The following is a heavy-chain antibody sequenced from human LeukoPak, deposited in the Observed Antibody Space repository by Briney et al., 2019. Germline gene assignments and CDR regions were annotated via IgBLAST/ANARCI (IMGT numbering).Heavy chain of an antibody. D-gene: IGHD5-12*01. CDR3: ARGGYSGYDDAFDT. V-gene: IGHV4-30-2*01. J-gene: IGHJ3*02. CDR2: IYHSGST. CDR1: GGSISSGGYS. Sequence: SQTLSLTCAVSGGSISSGGYSWSWIRQPPGKGLEWIGYIYHSGSTYYNPSLKSRVTISVDRSKNQFSLKLSSVTAADTAVYYCARGGYSGYDDAFDTWGQGTMVTVSS.